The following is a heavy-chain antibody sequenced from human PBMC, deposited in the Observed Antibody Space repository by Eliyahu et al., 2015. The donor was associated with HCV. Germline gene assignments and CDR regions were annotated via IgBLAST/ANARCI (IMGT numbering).Heavy chain of an antibody. D-gene: IGHD6-13*01. CDR1: XGSISSSSYY. J-gene: IGHJ4*02. V-gene: IGHV4-39*01. CDR2: IYYSGST. CDR3: ARRSRIAAADIDY. Sequence: QLQLQESGPGLVKPSETLSLXCTVSXGSISSSSYYWGWIRQPPGKGLGWIGSIYYSGSTYYNPXLKSRVTISVDTSKNQFSLKXSSVTAADTAVYYCARRSRIAAADIDYWGQGTLVTVSS.